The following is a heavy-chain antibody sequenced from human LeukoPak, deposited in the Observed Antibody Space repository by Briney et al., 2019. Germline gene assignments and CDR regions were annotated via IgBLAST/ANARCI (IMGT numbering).Heavy chain of an antibody. CDR2: INHSGST. V-gene: IGHV4-34*01. CDR3: AGFGRYFDWFADY. Sequence: PSETLSLTCAVYGGSFSGYYWSWIRQPPGKGLEWIGEINHSGSTNYNPSLKSRVTISVDTSKNQFSLKLSSVTAADTAVYYCAGFGRYFDWFADYWGQGTLVTVPS. J-gene: IGHJ4*02. CDR1: GGSFSGYY. D-gene: IGHD3-9*01.